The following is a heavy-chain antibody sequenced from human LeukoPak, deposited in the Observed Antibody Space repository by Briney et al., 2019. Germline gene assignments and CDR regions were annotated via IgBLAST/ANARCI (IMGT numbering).Heavy chain of an antibody. CDR3: ARVLIYGDSPLGY. CDR2: ITPSLGTT. CDR1: GGTFSSYA. V-gene: IGHV1-69*04. Sequence: SVKVSCKASGGTFSSYAISWVRQAPGQGLEWMGRITPSLGTTNYAQNFQGRVTMTTDTSTSTAYMELRSLRSDDTAVYYCARVLIYGDSPLGYWGQGTLVTVSS. D-gene: IGHD4-17*01. J-gene: IGHJ4*02.